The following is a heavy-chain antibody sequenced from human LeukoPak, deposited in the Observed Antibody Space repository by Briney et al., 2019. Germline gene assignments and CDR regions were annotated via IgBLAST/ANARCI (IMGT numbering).Heavy chain of an antibody. Sequence: GGSLRLSCAVSGISISNYWMNWVRQAPGKGLVWVSGINWNGGSTGYADSVKGRFTISRDNAKNSLYLQMNSLRAEDTALYYCARGGEWEPVDYWGQGTLVTVSS. D-gene: IGHD1-26*01. CDR3: ARGGEWEPVDY. CDR2: INWNGGST. V-gene: IGHV3-20*04. CDR1: GISISNYW. J-gene: IGHJ4*02.